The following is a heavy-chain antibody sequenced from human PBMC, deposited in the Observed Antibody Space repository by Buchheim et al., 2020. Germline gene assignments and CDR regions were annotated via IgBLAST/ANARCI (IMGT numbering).Heavy chain of an antibody. CDR3: ARTAIVVVPAAMDV. CDR2: ISGSGGST. J-gene: IGHJ6*03. V-gene: IGHV3-23*01. Sequence: EVQLLESGGGLVQPGGSLRLSCGASGFTFSSYVMSWVRQAPGKGLEWVSGISGSGGSTYYADSAKGRFTISRDNSQKQLYLQMNSLRGEDTAVYYCARTAIVVVPAAMDVWGKGTT. CDR1: GFTFSSYV. D-gene: IGHD2-2*01.